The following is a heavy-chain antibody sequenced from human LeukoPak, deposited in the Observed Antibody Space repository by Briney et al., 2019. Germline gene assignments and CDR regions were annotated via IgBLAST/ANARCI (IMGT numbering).Heavy chain of an antibody. Sequence: SETLSLTCAVHGGSFSGYYWSWIRQPPGKGLEWIGEINHSGSTNYNPSLKSRVTISVDTSKNQFSLELSSVTAADTAVYYCAREGGSYLPNWFDPWGQGTLVTVSS. D-gene: IGHD1-26*01. CDR1: GGSFSGYY. V-gene: IGHV4-34*01. CDR3: AREGGSYLPNWFDP. CDR2: INHSGST. J-gene: IGHJ5*02.